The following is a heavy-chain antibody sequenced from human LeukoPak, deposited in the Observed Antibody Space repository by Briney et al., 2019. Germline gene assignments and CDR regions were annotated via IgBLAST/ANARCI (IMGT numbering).Heavy chain of an antibody. D-gene: IGHD4-17*01. CDR1: GFSFSSYA. V-gene: IGHV3-23*01. CDR3: AKATTVTSGAFDI. CDR2: ISGSDGST. Sequence: GGSLRLSCAASGFSFSSYALSWVRQAPGKGLEWVSPISGSDGSTYYADPAKGRFTIFRDNSQNTLYLQMNSLRADDTAVYYCAKATTVTSGAFDIWGQGTMVTVSS. J-gene: IGHJ3*02.